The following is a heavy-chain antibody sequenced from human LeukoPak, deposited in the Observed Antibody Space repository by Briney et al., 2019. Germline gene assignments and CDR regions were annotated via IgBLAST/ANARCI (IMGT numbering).Heavy chain of an antibody. Sequence: GGSLRLSCAASGFTFSSYSMNWVRQAPGKGLEWVSYISSSSSTIYYADSVKGRFTISRDNAKNSLYLQMNSLRAEDTAVYYCARVSDFWSGAYFDYWGQGTLVTVSS. CDR3: ARVSDFWSGAYFDY. D-gene: IGHD3-3*01. CDR2: ISSSSSTI. J-gene: IGHJ4*02. CDR1: GFTFSSYS. V-gene: IGHV3-48*01.